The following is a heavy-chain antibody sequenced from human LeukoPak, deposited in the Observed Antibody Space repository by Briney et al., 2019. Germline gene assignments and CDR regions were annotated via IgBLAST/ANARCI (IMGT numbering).Heavy chain of an antibody. CDR1: GGSISSYY. D-gene: IGHD6-6*01. CDR3: ARGRVAAHFDY. Sequence: SETLSLTCTVSGGSISSYYWSWIRQPPGKGLEWIGYICYSGSTNYNPSLKSRVTISVDTSKNQFSLKLSSVTAADTAVYYCARGRVAAHFDYWGQGTLVTVSS. J-gene: IGHJ4*02. V-gene: IGHV4-59*08. CDR2: ICYSGST.